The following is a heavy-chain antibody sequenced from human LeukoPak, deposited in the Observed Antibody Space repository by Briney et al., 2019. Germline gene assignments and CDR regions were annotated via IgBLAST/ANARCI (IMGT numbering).Heavy chain of an antibody. CDR2: IIPIFGTA. D-gene: IGHD3-10*01. CDR1: GGTFSSYA. V-gene: IGHV1-69*13. Sequence: SVKVSCKASGGTFSSYAISWVRQAPGQGLEWMGGIIPIFGTANYAQKFQGRVTITADDSTSTAYMELSSLRSEDTAVYYCATTYGSGSYFLDYWGQGTLVTVSS. J-gene: IGHJ4*02. CDR3: ATTYGSGSYFLDY.